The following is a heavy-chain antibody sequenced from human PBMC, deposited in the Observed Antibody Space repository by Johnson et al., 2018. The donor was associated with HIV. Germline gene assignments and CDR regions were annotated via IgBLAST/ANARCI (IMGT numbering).Heavy chain of an antibody. CDR1: GFTFSNSD. V-gene: IGHV3-35*01. J-gene: IGHJ3*02. D-gene: IGHD4-17*01. CDR3: ARAVTTASGDAFDI. CDR2: VSWNGSRT. Sequence: SGGGLVQPGGSLRLSCAASGFTFSNSDMNWVHQAPGKGLEWVSGVSWNGSRTHYADSVKGRFIISRDNSRNTLYLQTNSLRAEDTALYYCARAVTTASGDAFDIWGQGTMVTVSS.